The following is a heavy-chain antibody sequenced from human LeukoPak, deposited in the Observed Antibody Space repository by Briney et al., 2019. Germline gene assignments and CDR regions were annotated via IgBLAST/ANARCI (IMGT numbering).Heavy chain of an antibody. J-gene: IGHJ4*02. CDR3: AKDLLTRGGWFNGFDY. V-gene: IGHV3-53*01. CDR2: IHSDGST. CDR1: GFTVSRNY. D-gene: IGHD6-19*01. Sequence: PGGSLRLSCAASGFTVSRNYMSWARQAPGKGLEWVSVIHSDGSTHYADSVRGRFTISRDNSKNTLYLQMNSLRAEDTAIYYCAKDLLTRGGWFNGFDYWGQGTLVTVSS.